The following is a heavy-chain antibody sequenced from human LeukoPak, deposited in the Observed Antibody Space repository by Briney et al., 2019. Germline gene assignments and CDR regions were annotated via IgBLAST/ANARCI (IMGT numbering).Heavy chain of an antibody. CDR1: GYTFTGYY. J-gene: IGHJ4*02. CDR2: IDPNSGGT. CDR3: ARGSDDFWSGYSPSY. D-gene: IGHD3-3*01. Sequence: ASVKVSCKASGYTFTGYYMHWVRQAPGQGLEWMGWIDPNSGGTNYAQKFQGRVTMTRDTSISTAYMELSRLRSDDTAVYYCARGSDDFWSGYSPSYWGQGTLVTVSS. V-gene: IGHV1-2*02.